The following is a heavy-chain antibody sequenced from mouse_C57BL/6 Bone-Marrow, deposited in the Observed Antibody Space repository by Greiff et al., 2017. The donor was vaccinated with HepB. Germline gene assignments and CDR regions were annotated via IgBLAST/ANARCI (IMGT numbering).Heavy chain of an antibody. CDR1: GFSLTSYG. J-gene: IGHJ4*01. Sequence: VQLKESGPGLVQPSQSLSITCTVSGFSLTSYGVHWVRQSPGKGLEWLGVIWRGGSTDYNAAFMSRLSITKDNSKSQVFFKMNSLQADDTAIYYCAKMDYDYDEGYYAMDYWGQGTSVTVSS. CDR3: AKMDYDYDEGYYAMDY. D-gene: IGHD2-4*01. CDR2: IWRGGST. V-gene: IGHV2-5*01.